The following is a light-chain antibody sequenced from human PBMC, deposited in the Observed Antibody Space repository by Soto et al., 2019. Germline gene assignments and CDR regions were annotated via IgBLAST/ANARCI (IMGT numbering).Light chain of an antibody. V-gene: IGKV1-27*01. J-gene: IGKJ1*01. Sequence: DIQMTQSPSSLSASVGDRVTITCRASQGISNYLAWYQQKPGKVPKLLIYAASTLQSGVPSRFSGSGSGTEFTLTISSLQSEDFAVYYCQQYNNWPPDTFGQGTKV. CDR1: QGISNY. CDR2: AAS. CDR3: QQYNNWPPDT.